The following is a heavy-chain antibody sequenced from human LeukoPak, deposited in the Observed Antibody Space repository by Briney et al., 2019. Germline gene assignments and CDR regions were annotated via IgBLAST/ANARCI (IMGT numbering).Heavy chain of an antibody. V-gene: IGHV3-30*02. Sequence: GGSLRLSCAASGFTFSSYAMHWVRQAPGKGLEWVAFIRYDGSNKYYADSVKGRFTISRDNSKNTLYLQMNSLRAEDTAVYYCAKEGHYYGSGSYFTSRFYYYYYMDVWGKGTTVTISS. CDR1: GFTFSSYA. J-gene: IGHJ6*03. D-gene: IGHD3-10*01. CDR3: AKEGHYYGSGSYFTSRFYYYYYMDV. CDR2: IRYDGSNK.